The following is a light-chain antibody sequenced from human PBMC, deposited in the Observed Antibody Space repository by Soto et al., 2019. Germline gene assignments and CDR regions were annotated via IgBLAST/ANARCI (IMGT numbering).Light chain of an antibody. CDR1: SSDVGGYNY. J-gene: IGLJ2*01. CDR3: SSYTSSSTLDVV. V-gene: IGLV2-14*01. Sequence: QSVLTQPASVSGSPGQSITISCTGTSSDVGGYNYVSWYQQHPGKAPKLMIYDVSNRPPGVSNRFSGSKSGNTASLTISGLQAEDEADYYCSSYTSSSTLDVVFGGGTQLTVL. CDR2: DVS.